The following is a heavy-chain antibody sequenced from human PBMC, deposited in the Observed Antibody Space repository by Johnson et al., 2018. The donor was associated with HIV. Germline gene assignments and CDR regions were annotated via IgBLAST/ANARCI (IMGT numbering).Heavy chain of an antibody. CDR3: AKDEIEVAAPWLAFDI. CDR1: GFIFSGYG. D-gene: IGHD2-15*01. J-gene: IGHJ3*02. V-gene: IGHV3-30*18. Sequence: QVQLVESGGGVVQPGRSLRLSCAASGFIFSGYGMHWVRQAPGNGLEWVAVILFDGSNEYYADSVKGRFTISRDNSKNTLYLQMNSLRAEDTALYYCAKDEIEVAAPWLAFDIWGQGTMVTVSS. CDR2: ILFDGSNE.